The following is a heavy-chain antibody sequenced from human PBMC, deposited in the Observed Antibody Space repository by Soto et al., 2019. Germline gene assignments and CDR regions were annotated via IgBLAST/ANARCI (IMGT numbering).Heavy chain of an antibody. J-gene: IGHJ4*02. D-gene: IGHD6-19*01. V-gene: IGHV4-30-2*01. Sequence: QLQLQESGSGLVKPSQTLSLTCAVSGGSISSGGYSWSCIRQPPGKGLEWIGYIYHSGSTYYNPSLKSRVTISVDRSKNQFSLKLSSVTAADTAVYYCARAGGLGAVAADYWGQGTLVTVSS. CDR2: IYHSGST. CDR1: GGSISSGGYS. CDR3: ARAGGLGAVAADY.